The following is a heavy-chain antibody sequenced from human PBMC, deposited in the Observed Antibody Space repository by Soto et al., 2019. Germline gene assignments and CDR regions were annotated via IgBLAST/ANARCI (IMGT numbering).Heavy chain of an antibody. V-gene: IGHV3-23*01. CDR2: ISGSGGST. CDR3: ARGGQWLLRLEAFDS. J-gene: IGHJ3*02. Sequence: EVQLLESGGGLVQPGGSLRLSCAASGFTFSSYAMSWVRQAPGKGLDWVSAISGSGGSTYYADSVKGRFTISRDNSKNTLYLQMNSRRAEDTAVYYCARGGQWLLRLEAFDSWGQGTMVTVSS. CDR1: GFTFSSYA. D-gene: IGHD6-19*01.